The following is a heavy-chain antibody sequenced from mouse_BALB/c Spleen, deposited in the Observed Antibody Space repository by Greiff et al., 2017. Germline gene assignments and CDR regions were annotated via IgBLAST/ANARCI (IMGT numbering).Heavy chain of an antibody. V-gene: IGHV8-8*01. CDR2: IWWDDDK. Sequence: QVTLKVSGPGILQPSQTLSLTCSFSGFSLSTSGMGVGWIRQPSGMGLEWLAHIWWDDDKRYNPALKSRLTISKDTSSNQVFLKIASVDTADTATYYGARIDYGNYWYFDVWGAGTTVTVSS. J-gene: IGHJ1*01. D-gene: IGHD2-1*01. CDR1: GFSLSTSGMG. CDR3: ARIDYGNYWYFDV.